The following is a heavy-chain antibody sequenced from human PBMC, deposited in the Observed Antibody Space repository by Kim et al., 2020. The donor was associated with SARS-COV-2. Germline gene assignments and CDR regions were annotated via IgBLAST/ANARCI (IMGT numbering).Heavy chain of an antibody. J-gene: IGHJ6*02. D-gene: IGHD1-7*01. CDR3: ARVGYNWNYAYYYGMDV. CDR2: IYYSGST. Sequence: SETLSLTCTVSGGSISSYYWSWIRQPPGKGLEWIGYIYYSGSTNYNPSLKSRVTISVDTSKNQFSLKLSSVTAADTAVYYCARVGYNWNYAYYYGMDVWGQGTTVTVSS. V-gene: IGHV4-59*13. CDR1: GGSISSYY.